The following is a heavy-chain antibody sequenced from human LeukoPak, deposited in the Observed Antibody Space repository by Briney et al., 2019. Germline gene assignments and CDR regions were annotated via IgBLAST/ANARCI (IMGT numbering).Heavy chain of an antibody. CDR2: IYYSGST. Sequence: PSETLSLTCTVSGGSISSYYGNRIRQPPGKGLEWIGYIYYSGSTNYNTSPKSRVTISVDTSKNQFSLKLSSVTAADTAVYYCAGRLWRRDGYNLSAFDIWGQGTMVTVSS. D-gene: IGHD5-24*01. CDR3: AGRLWRRDGYNLSAFDI. J-gene: IGHJ3*02. CDR1: GGSISSYY. V-gene: IGHV4-59*01.